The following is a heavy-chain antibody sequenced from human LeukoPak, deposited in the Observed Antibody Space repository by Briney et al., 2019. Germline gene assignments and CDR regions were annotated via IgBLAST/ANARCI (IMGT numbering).Heavy chain of an antibody. D-gene: IGHD3-22*01. CDR3: ARAAPYDSSGLLFDP. CDR1: GYTLTELS. Sequence: GASVKVSCKVSGYTLTELSMHWVRQAPGKGLEWMGGFDPEDGETIYAQKFQGRVTITADESTSTAYMELSSLRSEDTAVYYCARAAPYDSSGLLFDPWGQGTLVTVSS. CDR2: FDPEDGET. V-gene: IGHV1-24*01. J-gene: IGHJ5*02.